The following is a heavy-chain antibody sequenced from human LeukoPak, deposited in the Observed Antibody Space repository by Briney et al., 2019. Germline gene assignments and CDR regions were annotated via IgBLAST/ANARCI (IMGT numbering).Heavy chain of an antibody. CDR3: TVDTARNWFDP. CDR2: ITPFNGNT. V-gene: IGHV1-45*02. CDR1: GGTFSSYA. Sequence: SVKVSCKASGGTFSSYAISWVRQAPGQALEWMGWITPFNGNTNYAQKFQDRVTITRDRSMSTAYMELSSLRSEDTAMYYCTVDTARNWFDPWGQGTLVTVSS. J-gene: IGHJ5*02. D-gene: IGHD5-18*01.